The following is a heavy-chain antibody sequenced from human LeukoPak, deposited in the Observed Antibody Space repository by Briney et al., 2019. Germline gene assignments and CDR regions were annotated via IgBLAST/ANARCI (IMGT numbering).Heavy chain of an antibody. D-gene: IGHD3-10*01. CDR2: IYYSGST. CDR1: GGSISSSGYY. CDR3: ARHMGGGLDY. J-gene: IGHJ4*02. V-gene: IGHV4-39*01. Sequence: SETLSLTCTVSGGSISSSGYYWGWIRQPPEKGLEWIGTIYYSGSTYYDPSLKSRVTISVDTSKNQFSLKLSSMTAADTAVYYCARHMGGGLDYWGQGTLVTVSS.